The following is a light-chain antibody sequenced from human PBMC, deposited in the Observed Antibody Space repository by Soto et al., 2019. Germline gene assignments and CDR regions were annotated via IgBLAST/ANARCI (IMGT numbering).Light chain of an antibody. J-gene: IGKJ1*01. CDR1: QTVRNNY. Sequence: EIVLTQSPGTLSLSPGERATLSCRASQTVRNNYLAWYQQKPGQAPRLLIYDASNRATGIPARFSGSGSGTDFTLTISSLEPEDFAVYYCQQYGSSGTFGQGTKVDIK. V-gene: IGKV3-20*01. CDR2: DAS. CDR3: QQYGSSGT.